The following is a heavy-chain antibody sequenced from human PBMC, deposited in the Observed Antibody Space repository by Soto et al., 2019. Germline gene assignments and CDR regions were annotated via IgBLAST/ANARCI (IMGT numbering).Heavy chain of an antibody. CDR2: INHSGST. D-gene: IGHD3-22*01. V-gene: IGHV4-34*01. J-gene: IGHJ5*02. CDR3: ARGGTRRFTMIVVFWFDP. Sequence: TLSLTCAVYGGSFSGYYWSWIRQPPGKGLEWIGEINHSGSTNYNPSLKSRVTISVDTSKNQFSLKLSSVTAADTAVYYCARGGTRRFTMIVVFWFDPWGQGTLVTVS. CDR1: GGSFSGYY.